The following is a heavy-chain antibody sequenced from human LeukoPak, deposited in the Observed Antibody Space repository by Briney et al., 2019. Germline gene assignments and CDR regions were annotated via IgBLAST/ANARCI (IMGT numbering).Heavy chain of an antibody. D-gene: IGHD3-16*01. Sequence: GGSLRLSCAASGFTVSSNYMSWVRQAPGKGLEWVSGISGSGSSTYYGDSVKGRFTISRDNSKNMLYLQMNSLRAEDTAAYYCAKDVWGSSSGAFDIWGQGTMVTVSS. CDR3: AKDVWGSSSGAFDI. CDR2: ISGSGSST. J-gene: IGHJ3*02. V-gene: IGHV3-23*01. CDR1: GFTVSSNY.